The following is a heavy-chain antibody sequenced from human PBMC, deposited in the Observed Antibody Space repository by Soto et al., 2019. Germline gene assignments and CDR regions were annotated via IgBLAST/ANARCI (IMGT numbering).Heavy chain of an antibody. CDR1: GYPVTAYY. D-gene: IGHD3-3*01. CDR2: INPATGAA. CDR3: ARGGGVGVAGSAAFDM. V-gene: IGHV1-2*05. J-gene: IGHJ3*02. Sequence: QLHLVQSGAVVKKPGASVTVSCSASGYPVTAYYMHWVRQAPGRGLEWMGGINPATGAAKYTQTFQGRVTMARETSTSTAFMELSGLASEDTVVFYCARGGGVGVAGSAAFDMWGQGTLVTVSS.